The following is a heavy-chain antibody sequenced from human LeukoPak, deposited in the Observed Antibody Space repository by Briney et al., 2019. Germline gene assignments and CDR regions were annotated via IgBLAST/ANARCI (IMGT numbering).Heavy chain of an antibody. V-gene: IGHV4-34*01. Sequence: PSETLSLTCGVYGGSFSDYYWSWIRQPPGKGLEWIGEINHSGSTNYNPSLKSRVTISVDMSKNQFSLKLSSVTAADTAVYYCARDLHYYGSGSYYRGAFDIWGQGTMVTVSS. J-gene: IGHJ3*02. CDR3: ARDLHYYGSGSYYRGAFDI. CDR2: INHSGST. CDR1: GGSFSDYY. D-gene: IGHD3-10*01.